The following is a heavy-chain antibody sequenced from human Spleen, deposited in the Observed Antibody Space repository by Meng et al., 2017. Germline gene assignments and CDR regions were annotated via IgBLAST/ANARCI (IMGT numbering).Heavy chain of an antibody. CDR2: IYYTGST. Sequence: SETLSLTCTVSGGSISSSSYYWGWIRRPPGRGLEWIGTIYYTGSTYYNPSLQSRVTISVDTSKNQFSLRLSSVTAADTAVYYCARVLYDILTGYLWFDPWGQGTLVTVSS. V-gene: IGHV4-39*07. CDR1: GGSISSSSYY. CDR3: ARVLYDILTGYLWFDP. J-gene: IGHJ5*02. D-gene: IGHD3-9*01.